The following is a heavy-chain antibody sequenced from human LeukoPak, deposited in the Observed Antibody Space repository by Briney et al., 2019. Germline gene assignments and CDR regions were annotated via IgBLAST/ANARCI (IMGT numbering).Heavy chain of an antibody. CDR2: INWNGGST. V-gene: IGHV3-20*04. J-gene: IGHJ4*02. Sequence: PGGSLRLSCTASGFTFGDYAMSWVRQAPGKGLEWVSGINWNGGSTGYADSVKGRFTISRDNAKNSLYLQMNSLRAEDTAFYYCARDRIVGATSPGGYWGQGTLVTVSS. CDR1: GFTFGDYA. D-gene: IGHD1-26*01. CDR3: ARDRIVGATSPGGY.